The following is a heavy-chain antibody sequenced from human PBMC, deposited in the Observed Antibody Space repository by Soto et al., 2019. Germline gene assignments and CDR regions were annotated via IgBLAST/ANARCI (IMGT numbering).Heavy chain of an antibody. CDR2: IYPDDSDI. D-gene: IGHD1-1*01. V-gene: IGHV5-51*01. CDR3: AREREPGSVRGMDV. J-gene: IGHJ6*02. Sequence: LGESLKISCKGSGYSFTTYWIAWVRQMPGKGLEWMGIIYPDDSDIRYSPSFQGQVTISADKSINTAYLQWRSLKASDTAMYYCAREREPGSVRGMDVWGQGTTVTVSS. CDR1: GYSFTTYW.